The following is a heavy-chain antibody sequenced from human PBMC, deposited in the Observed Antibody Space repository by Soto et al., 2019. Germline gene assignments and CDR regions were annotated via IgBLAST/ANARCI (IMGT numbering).Heavy chain of an antibody. CDR1: GFTFSSYG. CDR2: IWYDGSNK. Sequence: GGSLRLSCAASGFTFSSYGMHWVRQAPGKGLEWVAVIWYDGSNKYYADSVKGRFTISRDNSKNTLYLQMNSLRAEDTAVYYCAKDPPIVVVPAAKGNPPEDYWGQGTLVTVSS. CDR3: AKDPPIVVVPAAKGNPPEDY. V-gene: IGHV3-33*06. J-gene: IGHJ4*02. D-gene: IGHD2-2*01.